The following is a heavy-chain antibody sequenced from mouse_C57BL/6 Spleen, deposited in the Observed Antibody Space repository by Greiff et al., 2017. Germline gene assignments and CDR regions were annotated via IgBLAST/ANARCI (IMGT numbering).Heavy chain of an antibody. Sequence: QVQLQQSGAELVRPGASVTLSCKASGYTFTDYEMHWVKQTPVHGLEWIGAIDPETGGTAYNQKFKGKAILTADKSSSTAYMELRSLTSEDSAVYYCTRGGWARRGAMDYWGQGTSVTVSS. J-gene: IGHJ4*01. CDR2: IDPETGGT. V-gene: IGHV1-15*01. CDR1: GYTFTDYE. CDR3: TRGGWARRGAMDY. D-gene: IGHD3-3*01.